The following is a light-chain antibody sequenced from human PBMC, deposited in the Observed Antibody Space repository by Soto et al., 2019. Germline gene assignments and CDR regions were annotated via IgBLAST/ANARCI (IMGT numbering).Light chain of an antibody. Sequence: SALTQPASVSGSPGQSITISCTGTSSDVGGYNYVSWYQQHPGKAPKLMIYEVSYRPSGVSNRFSGSKSGNTASLTISGLQAEDEADYYCNSYTSSSTVVFGGGTKVTVL. V-gene: IGLV2-14*01. CDR2: EVS. CDR3: NSYTSSSTVV. CDR1: SSDVGGYNY. J-gene: IGLJ2*01.